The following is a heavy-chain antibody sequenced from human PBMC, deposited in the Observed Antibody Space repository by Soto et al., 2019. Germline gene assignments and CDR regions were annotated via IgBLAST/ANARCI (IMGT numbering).Heavy chain of an antibody. V-gene: IGHV3-21*01. CDR3: TRVYGDYGTLSDY. D-gene: IGHD4-17*01. CDR1: GCTFSGYS. Sequence: PGGSLRLSCAASGCTFSGYSGNWVRQAPGKGLEWVSSISSTSTFIYYADSVRGRFTTSRDNAKNSLYLQMNSLRAEDTAAYYCTRVYGDYGTLSDYWGRGTLVTVSS. J-gene: IGHJ4*02. CDR2: ISSTSTFI.